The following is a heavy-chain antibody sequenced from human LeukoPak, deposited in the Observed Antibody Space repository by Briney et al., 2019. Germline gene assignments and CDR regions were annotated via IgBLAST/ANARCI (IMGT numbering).Heavy chain of an antibody. CDR3: ARDRYDDILTGYLYEYFQH. Sequence: ASVKVSCKASGYTFTNYAMSWVRQAPGQGLEWMGWINTNTGNPTYAQGFTGRFVFSLDTSVSTAYLQISSLKAEDTAMYYCARDRYDDILTGYLYEYFQHWGQGTLVTVSS. J-gene: IGHJ1*01. V-gene: IGHV7-4-1*02. D-gene: IGHD3-9*01. CDR1: GYTFTNYA. CDR2: INTNTGNP.